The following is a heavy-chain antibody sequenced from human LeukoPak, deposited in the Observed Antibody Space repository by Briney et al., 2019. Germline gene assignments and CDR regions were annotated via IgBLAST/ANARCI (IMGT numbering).Heavy chain of an antibody. V-gene: IGHV1-2*02. CDR3: ARADYDFWSGPPKGYYYYGMDV. CDR2: INPNSGGT. D-gene: IGHD3-3*01. J-gene: IGHJ6*02. CDR1: GYTFTGYY. Sequence: ASVKVSCKASGYTFTGYYMHWVRQAPGQGLEWMGWINPNSGGTNYAQKFQGRVTMTRDTSISTAYMELSRLRSDDTAVYYCARADYDFWSGPPKGYYYYGMDVWGQGTTVTVSS.